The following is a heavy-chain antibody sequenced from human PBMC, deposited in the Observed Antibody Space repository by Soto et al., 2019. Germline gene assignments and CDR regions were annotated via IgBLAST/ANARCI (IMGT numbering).Heavy chain of an antibody. Sequence: GGTLRLSCAAPGLTFSRNAMTWVRQAPGEGMEWVSTIGDSGVKTYYADSVKGRCTISRDNSRNTLYLQMNSLKADDTAVYYCSNSYCVFTSCYHLTWFDPWVQGTLVTVSS. V-gene: IGHV3-23*01. J-gene: IGHJ5*02. CDR3: SNSYCVFTSCYHLTWFDP. CDR2: IGDSGVKT. D-gene: IGHD2-2*01. CDR1: GLTFSRNA.